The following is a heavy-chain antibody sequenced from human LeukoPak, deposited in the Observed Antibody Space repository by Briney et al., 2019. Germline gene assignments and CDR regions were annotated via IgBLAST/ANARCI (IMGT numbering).Heavy chain of an antibody. CDR2: ISGSGGST. Sequence: GGSLRLSCAASGFTFSSYAMSWVRQAPGKGLEWVSAISGSGGSTYYADSVKGRFTISRDNSKNTLYLQMNSLRAGDTAVYYCALQEGGGIAVGGGYYYYGMDVWGQGTTVTVSS. V-gene: IGHV3-23*01. D-gene: IGHD6-19*01. J-gene: IGHJ6*02. CDR3: ALQEGGGIAVGGGYYYYGMDV. CDR1: GFTFSSYA.